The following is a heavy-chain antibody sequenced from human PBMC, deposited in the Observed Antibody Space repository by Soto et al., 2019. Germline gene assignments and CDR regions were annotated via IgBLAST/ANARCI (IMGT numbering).Heavy chain of an antibody. CDR3: AQRVGPTDDFDY. CDR1: GFSLSTSGVG. V-gene: IGHV2-5*02. J-gene: IGHJ4*02. CDR2: IYWDDYK. Sequence: QITLKESGPTLVKPTQTLTLTCTFSGFSLSTSGVGVGWIRQPPGKALEWLALIYWDDYKRYRPSLKSRLTIPRATSKNQVFLTRTNMDPVDTATYYCAQRVGPTDDFDYWGQGTLVTVSS.